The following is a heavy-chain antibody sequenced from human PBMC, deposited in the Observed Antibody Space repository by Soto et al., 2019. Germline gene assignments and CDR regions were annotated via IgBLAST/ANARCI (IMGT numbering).Heavy chain of an antibody. CDR1: GFAFSSYW. D-gene: IGHD1-1*01. J-gene: IGHJ4*02. CDR3: AGVNDPEDY. Sequence: EVHLVESGGGLVQPGGSLRLSCAASGFAFSSYWMHWVRQAPGGGLMWVSRINDVATRTHYADSVKGRFTVSRDNAKNTVYLQTAMRCGVDTALYYSAGVNDPEDYWGQGTVVIVPS. V-gene: IGHV3-74*01. CDR2: INDVATRT.